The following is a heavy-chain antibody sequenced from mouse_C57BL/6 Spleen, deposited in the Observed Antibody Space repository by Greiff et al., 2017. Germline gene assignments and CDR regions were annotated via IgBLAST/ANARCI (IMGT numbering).Heavy chain of an antibody. J-gene: IGHJ4*01. CDR1: GYTFTSYW. D-gene: IGHD2-5*01. CDR2: IDPSDSYT. Sequence: QVQLQQSGAELVRPGTSVKLSCKASGYTFTSYWMHWVKQRPGQGLEWIGVIDPSDSYTNYNQKFKGKATLTVDTSSSTAYMQLSSLTSEDSAVYYCAKKGDYSNYDYAMDYWGQGTSVTVSS. CDR3: AKKGDYSNYDYAMDY. V-gene: IGHV1-59*01.